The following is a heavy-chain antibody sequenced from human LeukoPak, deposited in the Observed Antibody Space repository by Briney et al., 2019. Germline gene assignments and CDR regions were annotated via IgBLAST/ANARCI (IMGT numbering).Heavy chain of an antibody. D-gene: IGHD3-22*01. CDR2: IKSKTDGGTT. V-gene: IGHV3-15*01. CDR1: GFTFNNAW. CDR3: TTDTSMISY. Sequence: GGSLRLSCAASGFTFNNAWMSWVRQAPGKGLEWVGRIKSKTDGGTTDYAAPVKGRFTLSRDDSKTTLYLQMNSLKSEDTAVYYSTTDTSMISYWGQGTLVTVSS. J-gene: IGHJ4*02.